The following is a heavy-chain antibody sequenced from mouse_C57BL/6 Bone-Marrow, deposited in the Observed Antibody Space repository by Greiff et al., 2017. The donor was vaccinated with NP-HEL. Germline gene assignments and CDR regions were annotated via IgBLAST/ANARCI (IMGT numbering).Heavy chain of an antibody. Sequence: EVKLVESGGGLVQPGGSLSLSCAASGFTFTDYYMSWVRQPPGKALEWLGFIRNKANGYTTEYSASVKGRFTISRDNSQSILYLQMNALRAEDSATYYCARSCDYAFAYWGQGTLVTVSA. CDR3: ARSCDYAFAY. CDR1: GFTFTDYY. CDR2: IRNKANGYTT. V-gene: IGHV7-3*01. D-gene: IGHD2-4*01. J-gene: IGHJ3*01.